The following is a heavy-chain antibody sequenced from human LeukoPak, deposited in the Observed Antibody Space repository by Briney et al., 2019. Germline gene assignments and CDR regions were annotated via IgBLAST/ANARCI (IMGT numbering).Heavy chain of an antibody. CDR1: GGSISSYY. D-gene: IGHD3-3*01. V-gene: IGHV4-4*08. CDR3: ARVRFLEWSFDY. CDR2: IYTSGST. J-gene: IGHJ4*02. Sequence: SETLSLTCTVSGGSISSYYWSWIRQPPGKGLEWIGRIYTSGSTNYNPSLKSRVTISVDTSKNQFSLKLSSVTAADTAVYYCARVRFLEWSFDYWGQGTLVTVSS.